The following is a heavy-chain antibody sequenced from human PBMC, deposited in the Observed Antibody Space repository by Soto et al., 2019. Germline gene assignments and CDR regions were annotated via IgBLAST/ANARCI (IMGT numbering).Heavy chain of an antibody. D-gene: IGHD3-9*01. J-gene: IGHJ4*02. CDR1: GYTFTSYA. V-gene: IGHV1-3*01. CDR3: ARSYDILTGYYNTAPNYFDY. Sequence: ASVKVSCKASGYTFTSYAMHWVRQAPGQRLEWMGWINAGNGNTKYSQKFQGRVTITRDTSASTAYMELSSLRSEDTAVYYCARSYDILTGYYNTAPNYFDYWGQGTLVTVSS. CDR2: INAGNGNT.